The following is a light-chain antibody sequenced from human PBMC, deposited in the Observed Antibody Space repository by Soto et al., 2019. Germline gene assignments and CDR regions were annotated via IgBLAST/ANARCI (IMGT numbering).Light chain of an antibody. CDR2: GAS. Sequence: EIVFTQSPGTLSLSPGERATLSCSASQSVSSSNLAWYQQKPGQAPRLLIYGASTRATGIPARFSGSGSGTEFTLTISSLQSEDFAVYYCQQYNNWPPITFGQGTRLEIK. J-gene: IGKJ5*01. CDR1: QSVSSSN. CDR3: QQYNNWPPIT. V-gene: IGKV3-15*01.